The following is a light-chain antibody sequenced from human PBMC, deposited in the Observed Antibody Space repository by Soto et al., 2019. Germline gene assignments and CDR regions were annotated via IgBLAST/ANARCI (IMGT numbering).Light chain of an antibody. Sequence: EIVLTQSPGTLALSPGERAALSCRASESVSRSFLAWYQQKPGLAPRLLIYGASTRATDIPHRFSGSGSGTDFTLTISRLEPEDFAVYYCQQYGSSPQTFGQGTKVEIK. CDR2: GAS. V-gene: IGKV3-20*01. CDR3: QQYGSSPQT. CDR1: ESVSRSF. J-gene: IGKJ1*01.